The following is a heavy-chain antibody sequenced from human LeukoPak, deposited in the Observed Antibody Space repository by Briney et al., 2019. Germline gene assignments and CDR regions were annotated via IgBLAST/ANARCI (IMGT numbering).Heavy chain of an antibody. V-gene: IGHV1-46*01. D-gene: IGHD2-15*01. CDR3: ARGDIVVVVAAILDV. Sequence: GASVKVSCKASGDTFTSYYMHWVRQAPGQGLEWMGIINPSGGSTSYEQKFQGRVTMTRDMSTSTVFMELSSLRSEDTAVYYCARGDIVVVVAAILDVWGKGTTVTVSS. CDR1: GDTFTSYY. J-gene: IGHJ6*04. CDR2: INPSGGST.